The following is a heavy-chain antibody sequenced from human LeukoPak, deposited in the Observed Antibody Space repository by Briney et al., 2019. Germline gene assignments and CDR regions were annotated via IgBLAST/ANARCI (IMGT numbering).Heavy chain of an antibody. Sequence: SETLSLTCTVSGGSISSGGYYWSWIRQPAGKGLEWIGRIYTSGSTNYNPSLKSRVTISVDRSKNQFSLKLSSVTAADTAVYYCAREGLYCGGDCYYFFDYWGQGTLVTVSS. CDR1: GGSISSGGYY. CDR2: IYTSGST. D-gene: IGHD2-21*01. J-gene: IGHJ4*02. V-gene: IGHV4-61*02. CDR3: AREGLYCGGDCYYFFDY.